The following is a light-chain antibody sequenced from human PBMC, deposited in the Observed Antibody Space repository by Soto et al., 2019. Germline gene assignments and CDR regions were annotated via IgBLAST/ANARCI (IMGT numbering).Light chain of an antibody. V-gene: IGLV2-23*01. CDR1: SSDVGSYNL. CDR3: CSYAGSITLV. CDR2: DDN. Sequence: QSALTQPASVSGSPGQSITISCTGTSSDVGSYNLVSWYQQHPDKAPKLMIFDDNLRPSGLSNPFSGSKFGNTASLTISGLQSHHHPHYSSCSYAGSITLVFGTGTKLTVL. J-gene: IGLJ1*01.